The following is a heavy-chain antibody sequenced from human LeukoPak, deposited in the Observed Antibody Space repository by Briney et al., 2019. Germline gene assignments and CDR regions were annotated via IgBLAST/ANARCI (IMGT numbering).Heavy chain of an antibody. J-gene: IGHJ4*02. V-gene: IGHV3-23*01. D-gene: IGHD6-13*01. Sequence: GGSLRLSCAASGFTFNTYAMSWVRQAPGKGLEWVSGITSGANTYYADSVKGRFTISRDNSENTLNLQMNSLRAEDTAIYYCAKARAGDITAAFNYWGQGTLVTVYS. CDR3: AKARAGDITAAFNY. CDR2: ITSGANT. CDR1: GFTFNTYA.